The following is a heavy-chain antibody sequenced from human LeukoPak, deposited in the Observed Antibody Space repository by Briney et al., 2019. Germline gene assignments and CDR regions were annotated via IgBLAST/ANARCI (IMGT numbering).Heavy chain of an antibody. J-gene: IGHJ4*02. V-gene: IGHV3-21*01. Sequence: GSLQLSCAASGFTFSSYSMNWVRQAPGKGLEWVSSISSSSSYIYYADSVKGRFTISRDNAKNSLYLQMNSLRAEDTAVYYCARDGGLGYDFGYWGQGTLVTVSS. CDR1: GFTFSSYS. CDR3: ARDGGLGYDFGY. D-gene: IGHD5-12*01. CDR2: ISSSSSYI.